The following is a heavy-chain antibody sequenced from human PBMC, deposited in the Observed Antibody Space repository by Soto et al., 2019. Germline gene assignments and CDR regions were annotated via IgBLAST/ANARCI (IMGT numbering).Heavy chain of an antibody. D-gene: IGHD6-13*01. CDR3: ERDEQQLEHFDY. CDR1: GFTFSSNS. V-gene: IGHV3-21*01. CDR2: ISSSSSYI. J-gene: IGHJ4*02. Sequence: GGSLRLSCAASGFTFSSNSMNWVRQAPGKGLEWVSSISSSSSYIYYADSVKGRFTISRDNAKNSLYLQMNSLRAEDTAVYYCERDEQQLEHFDYWGQGTLVTVSS.